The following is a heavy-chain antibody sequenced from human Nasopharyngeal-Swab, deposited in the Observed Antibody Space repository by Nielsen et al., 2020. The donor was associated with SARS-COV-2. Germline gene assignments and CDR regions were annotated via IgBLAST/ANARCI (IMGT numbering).Heavy chain of an antibody. CDR3: ARDYYDYVWGSYRYLGYSDY. J-gene: IGHJ4*02. CDR2: INSDGSST. V-gene: IGHV3-74*01. D-gene: IGHD3-16*02. Sequence: VRQAPGKGLVWVSRINSDGSSTTYADSVKGRFTISRDNAKNTLYLQMNSLRAEDTAVYYCARDYYDYVWGSYRYLGYSDYWGQGTLVTVSS.